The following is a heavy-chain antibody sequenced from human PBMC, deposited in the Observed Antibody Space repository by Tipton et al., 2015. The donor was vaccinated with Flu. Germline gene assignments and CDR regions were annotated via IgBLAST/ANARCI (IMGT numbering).Heavy chain of an antibody. D-gene: IGHD5-24*01. CDR2: INHSGST. Sequence: TLPLTCAVYGGSFSGYYWSWIRQPPGKGLEWIGEINHSGSTNYNPSLKSRVTISVDTSKNQFSLKLSSVTAADMAVYYCARRLRRWLQLPYYFDYWGQGTLVTVSS. V-gene: IGHV4-34*01. CDR3: ARRLRRWLQLPYYFDY. J-gene: IGHJ4*02. CDR1: GGSFSGYY.